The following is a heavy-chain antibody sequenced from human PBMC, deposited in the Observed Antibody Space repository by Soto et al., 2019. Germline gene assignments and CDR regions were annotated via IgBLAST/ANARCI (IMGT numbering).Heavy chain of an antibody. CDR2: ISYDGSNK. D-gene: IGHD3-3*01. J-gene: IGHJ5*02. CDR1: GFTFSSYA. Sequence: GGSLRLSCAASGFTFSSYAMHWVRQAPGKGLEWVAVISYDGSNKYYAHSVKGRLTISRDNSKNTLYLQMNSLRAEDTAVYYCARDPRYDFWSGYSVVGWFDPWGQGTLVTVSS. CDR3: ARDPRYDFWSGYSVVGWFDP. V-gene: IGHV3-30-3*01.